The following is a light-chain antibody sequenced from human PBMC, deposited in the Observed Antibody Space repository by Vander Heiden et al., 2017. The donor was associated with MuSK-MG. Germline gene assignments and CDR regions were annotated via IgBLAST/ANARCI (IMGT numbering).Light chain of an antibody. J-gene: IGKJ2*02. CDR3: QQDGHSPCT. Sequence: IVLTQSPGTLPLSPGETATLSCSASDYVTGSKLAWYQQKGGQAPRLLIYGASNRATGIPDRFSGSGSGTDFTLTISRLEPEDFAVYFCQQDGHSPCTFGQGTKMDTK. CDR2: GAS. CDR1: DYVTGSK. V-gene: IGKV3-20*01.